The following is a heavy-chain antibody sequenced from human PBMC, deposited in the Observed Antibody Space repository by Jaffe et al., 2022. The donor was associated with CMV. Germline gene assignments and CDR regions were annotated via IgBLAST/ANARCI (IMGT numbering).Heavy chain of an antibody. CDR2: IIPILGIA. Sequence: QVQLVQSGAEVKKPGSSVKVSCKASGGTFSSYAISWVRQAPGQGLEWMGRIIPILGIANYAQKFQGRVTITADKSTSTAYMELSSLRSEDTAVYYCARDLVTNIVVVPAAMPDPFDYWGQGTLVTVSS. D-gene: IGHD2-2*01. V-gene: IGHV1-69*09. J-gene: IGHJ4*02. CDR1: GGTFSSYA. CDR3: ARDLVTNIVVVPAAMPDPFDY.